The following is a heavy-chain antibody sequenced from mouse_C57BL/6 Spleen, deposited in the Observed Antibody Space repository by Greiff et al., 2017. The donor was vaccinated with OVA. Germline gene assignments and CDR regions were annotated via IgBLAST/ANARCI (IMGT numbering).Heavy chain of an antibody. CDR2: INPGSGGT. D-gene: IGHD2-4*01. J-gene: IGHJ4*01. CDR1: GYAFTNYL. CDR3: ARSDEYEIYAMDY. Sequence: QVQLQQSGAELVRPGPSVKVSCKASGYAFTNYLIEWVKQRPGQGLEWIGVINPGSGGTNYNEKFKGKATLTADKYSSTAYMQLSSRTSEDSAVYFCARSDEYEIYAMDYWGQGTSVTVSS. V-gene: IGHV1-54*01.